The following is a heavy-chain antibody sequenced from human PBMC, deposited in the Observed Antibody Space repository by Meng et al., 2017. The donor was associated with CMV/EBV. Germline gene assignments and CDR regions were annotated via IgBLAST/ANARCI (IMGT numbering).Heavy chain of an antibody. Sequence: SETLSLTCTVSGGSISSYYWSWIRQPPGKGLEWIGYIYYSGSTNYNPSLKSRVTISVDTSKIQFSLKLSSVTAADTAVYYCARELEPSYGMDVWGQGTTVTVSS. CDR3: ARELEPSYGMDV. CDR1: GGSISSYY. J-gene: IGHJ6*02. D-gene: IGHD1-1*01. CDR2: IYYSGST. V-gene: IGHV4-59*01.